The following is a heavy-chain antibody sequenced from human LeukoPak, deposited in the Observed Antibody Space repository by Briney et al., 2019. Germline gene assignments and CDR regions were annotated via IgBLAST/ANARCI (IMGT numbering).Heavy chain of an antibody. D-gene: IGHD2-15*01. CDR1: GGSFSGYY. CDR2: INHSGST. CDR3: AGYCSGGSCYDGY. Sequence: PSETLSLTCAVYGGSFSGYYWSWIRQPPGKGLEWIGEINHSGSTNYNPSLKSRVTISVDTPKNQFSLKLSSVTAADTAVYYCAGYCSGGSCYDGYWGQGTLVTVSS. V-gene: IGHV4-34*01. J-gene: IGHJ4*02.